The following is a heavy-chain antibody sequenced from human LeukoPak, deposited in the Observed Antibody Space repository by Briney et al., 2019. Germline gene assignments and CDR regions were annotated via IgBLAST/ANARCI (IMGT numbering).Heavy chain of an antibody. CDR3: AKVSRRTQWDLPLFDY. CDR1: GFTFSSYE. Sequence: GGSLRLSCAPSGFTFSSYEMNWVRHAPGKGLKWVSAISGSGGSTYYADSVKGRFTIPRDNSKNTLYLQMNSRRAEDTAVYYCAKVSRRTQWDLPLFDYWGQGTLVTVSS. V-gene: IGHV3-23*01. J-gene: IGHJ4*02. D-gene: IGHD1-26*01. CDR2: ISGSGGST.